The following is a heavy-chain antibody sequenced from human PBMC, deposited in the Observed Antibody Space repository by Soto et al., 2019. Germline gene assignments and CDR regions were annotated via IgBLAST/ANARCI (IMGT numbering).Heavy chain of an antibody. CDR1: GFSLTQYW. CDR3: TRWDGRCSGGSCFFDS. Sequence: EVQLVESGGGLVQSGGSLRLSCIASGFSLTQYWMSWVRQTPRKGLEWVAKINEDGTKRDYMESVEGRFAISRDNAKNSVSLRMNSLRADDTAVYFCTRWDGRCSGGSCFFDSWGQGTLVTVSS. V-gene: IGHV3-7*01. J-gene: IGHJ4*02. CDR2: INEDGTKR. D-gene: IGHD2-15*01.